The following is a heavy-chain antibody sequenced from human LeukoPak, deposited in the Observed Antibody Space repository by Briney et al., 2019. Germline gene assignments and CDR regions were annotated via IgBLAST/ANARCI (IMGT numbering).Heavy chain of an antibody. V-gene: IGHV3-74*01. CDR2: IKDDGSHT. Sequence: GGSLRLSCTASGFSFSSHWMHWVRQAPGKGLVWVSRIKDDGSHTNYADSVKGRFTISRDNAKNTLSLQMNSLRAEDTAVYYCARGSGIITGIDEWGQGTLVTVSS. CDR1: GFSFSSHW. CDR3: ARGSGIITGIDE. D-gene: IGHD6-25*01. J-gene: IGHJ4*02.